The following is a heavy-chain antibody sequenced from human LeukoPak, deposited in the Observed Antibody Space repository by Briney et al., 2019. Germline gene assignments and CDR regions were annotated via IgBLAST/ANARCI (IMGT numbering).Heavy chain of an antibody. D-gene: IGHD4-17*01. Sequence: SETLSLTCTVSGGSISSYYWSWIRQPPGKGLEWIGYIYYSGSTSYSPSLKSRVTISVDTSKNQFSLKLSSVTAADTAVYYCAREPPPFDYGDYADAFDIWGQGTMVTVSS. V-gene: IGHV4-59*01. CDR2: IYYSGST. CDR1: GGSISSYY. J-gene: IGHJ3*02. CDR3: AREPPPFDYGDYADAFDI.